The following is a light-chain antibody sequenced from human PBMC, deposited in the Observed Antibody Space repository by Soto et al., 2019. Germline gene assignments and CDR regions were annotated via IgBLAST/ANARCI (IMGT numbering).Light chain of an antibody. V-gene: IGLV2-14*01. CDR3: SSYTSSSTVV. CDR2: DVS. CDR1: SSDVGGYKY. J-gene: IGLJ2*01. Sequence: QSVLTQPASVSGSLGQSITISCTGTSSDVGGYKYVSWYQQHPGKAPKLMIYDVSNRPSGVSNRFSGSKSGNTASLTISGLQAEDEADYYCSSYTSSSTVVFGGGTKLTVL.